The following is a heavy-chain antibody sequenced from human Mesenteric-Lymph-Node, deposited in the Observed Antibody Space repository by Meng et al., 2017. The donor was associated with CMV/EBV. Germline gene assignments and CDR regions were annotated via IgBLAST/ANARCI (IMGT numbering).Heavy chain of an antibody. CDR3: AKDERFFDY. Sequence: GESLKISCAASGFTFSSYAMHWVRQAPGKGLEWVAVISYDGSNKYYADSVKGRFTISRDNSKNTLYPQMNSLRAEDTAVYYCAKDERFFDYWGQGTLVTVSS. J-gene: IGHJ4*02. CDR1: GFTFSSYA. V-gene: IGHV3-30*04. D-gene: IGHD5-24*01. CDR2: ISYDGSNK.